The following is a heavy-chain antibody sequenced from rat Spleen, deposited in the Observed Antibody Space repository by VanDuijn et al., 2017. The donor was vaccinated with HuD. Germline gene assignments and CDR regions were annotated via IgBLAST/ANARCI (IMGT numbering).Heavy chain of an antibody. CDR2: ISPSGGST. V-gene: IGHV5-25*01. CDR1: GFTFSNHD. Sequence: EVQLVESGGGLVQPGRSLKLSCAASGFTFSNHDMAWVRQAPTKGLEWVASISPSGGSTYYRDSVKGRLTVSRDDAKSTLYLQMDSLRSEDTAIYYCARSVFDYWGQGVMVTVSS. CDR3: ARSVFDY. J-gene: IGHJ2*01.